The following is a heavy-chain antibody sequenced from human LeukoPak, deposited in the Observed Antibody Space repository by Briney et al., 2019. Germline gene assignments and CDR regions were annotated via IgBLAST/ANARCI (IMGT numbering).Heavy chain of an antibody. J-gene: IGHJ4*02. V-gene: IGHV4-30-4*07. CDR3: AAHLICNVTTCYGRGPFDY. Sequence: SETLSLTCAVSGGSISSGGYSWSWIRQPPGKGLEWIGYIYYSGSTYYNPSLKSRVTISVDTSKNQFSLKLSSVTAADTAVYYCAAHLICNVTTCYGRGPFDYWGQGTLVTVSS. CDR1: GGSISSGGYS. D-gene: IGHD2-2*01. CDR2: IYYSGST.